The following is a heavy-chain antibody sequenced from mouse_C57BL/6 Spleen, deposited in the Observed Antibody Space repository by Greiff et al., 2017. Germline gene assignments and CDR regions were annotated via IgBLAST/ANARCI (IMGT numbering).Heavy chain of an antibody. CDR3: TPYYGSTPFAD. D-gene: IGHD1-1*01. CDR2: IDPEDGDT. CDR1: GFNINDYY. V-gene: IGHV14-1*01. J-gene: IGHJ3*01. Sequence: VQLQQSGAELVRPGASVKLSCTASGFNINDYYMHWVKQRPEQGLEWIGRIDPEDGDTEYAPKFQGKATMTADTSSNTAYLRLSSLTSEDTAVYYCTPYYGSTPFADGGQGTLVTVSA.